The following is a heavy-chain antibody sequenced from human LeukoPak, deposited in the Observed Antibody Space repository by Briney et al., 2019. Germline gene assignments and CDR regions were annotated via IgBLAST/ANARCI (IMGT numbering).Heavy chain of an antibody. V-gene: IGHV3-23*01. CDR1: GFTFSSYA. CDR2: ISGSGVST. D-gene: IGHD3-10*01. CDR3: ARVDYYGSGSPDDY. Sequence: GGSLRLSCAASGFTFSSYAMSWVRQAPGKGLEWVSAISGSGVSTYYADSGKGRFTISRDNSKNTLYLQMNSLRAEDTAVYYCARVDYYGSGSPDDYWGQGTLVTVSS. J-gene: IGHJ4*02.